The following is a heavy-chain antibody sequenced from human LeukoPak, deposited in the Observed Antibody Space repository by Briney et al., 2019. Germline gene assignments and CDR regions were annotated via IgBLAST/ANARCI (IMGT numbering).Heavy chain of an antibody. Sequence: SETLSLTCTVSGGSISSYYWSWIRQPPGKGLEWIGYIYYSGSTNYNPSLKSRATISVDTSKNQFSLKLSSVTAADTAVYYCARQGKQQLDYYYYYMDVWGKGTTVTISS. CDR2: IYYSGST. J-gene: IGHJ6*03. CDR1: GGSISSYY. CDR3: ARQGKQQLDYYYYYMDV. D-gene: IGHD6-13*01. V-gene: IGHV4-59*08.